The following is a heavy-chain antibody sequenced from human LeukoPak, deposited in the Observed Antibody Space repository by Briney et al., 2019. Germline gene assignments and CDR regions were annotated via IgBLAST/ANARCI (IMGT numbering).Heavy chain of an antibody. CDR1: GFTFSNYA. CDR2: ISYDGSNK. J-gene: IGHJ4*02. Sequence: PGRSLRLSCAASGFTFSNYAMHWVRQAPGKGLEWVAVISYDGSNKYYADSVKGRFTISRDNSKNTLYLQMNSLRAEDTAVYYCAKGTSASAYSASGHWGQGTLVTVSS. CDR3: AKGTSASAYSASGH. D-gene: IGHD3-22*01. V-gene: IGHV3-30-3*01.